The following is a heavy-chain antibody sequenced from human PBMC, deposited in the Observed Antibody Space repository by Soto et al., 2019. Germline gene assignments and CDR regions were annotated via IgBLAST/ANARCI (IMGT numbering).Heavy chain of an antibody. CDR1: GYSFTAYY. CDR2: IDPHGGYT. D-gene: IGHD6-19*01. CDR3: ARAPGGAGTH. Sequence: QVQLVQSGAEVKKPGASVKVSCKASGYSFTAYYIHWVRQAPGQGLEWVGWIDPHGGYTQSTKTVKGRVTMTRDTSITTAYLELSSLKSDDTAVYYCARAPGGAGTHWGQGTLVSVSS. V-gene: IGHV1-2*02. J-gene: IGHJ4*02.